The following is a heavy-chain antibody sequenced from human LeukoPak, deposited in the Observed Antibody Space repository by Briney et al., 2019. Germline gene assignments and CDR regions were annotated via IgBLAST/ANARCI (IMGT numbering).Heavy chain of an antibody. Sequence: GGSLRLSCAASGFTFSDHYMDWVRQAPGKGLVWVSRINSDGSSTSYADSVKGRFTISRDNAKNTLYLQMNSLRAEDTAVYYCARDLRDTYYYYYMDVWGKGTTVTVSS. J-gene: IGHJ6*03. CDR3: ARDLRDTYYYYYMDV. V-gene: IGHV3-74*01. D-gene: IGHD5/OR15-5a*01. CDR1: GFTFSDHY. CDR2: INSDGSST.